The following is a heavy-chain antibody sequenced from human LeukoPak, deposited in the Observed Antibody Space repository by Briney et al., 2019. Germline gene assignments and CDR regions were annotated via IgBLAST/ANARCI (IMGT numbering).Heavy chain of an antibody. D-gene: IGHD4-23*01. J-gene: IGHJ6*02. Sequence: PGGSLRLSCVASRFTFRTYAMSWVRQAPGKGLEWVSSISDSGDDTYYADSVQGRFTISRDNAKNSLYLQMNSLRAEDTAVYYCARDRYDYGGNSDYYYYGMDVWGQGTTVTVSS. CDR1: RFTFRTYA. V-gene: IGHV3-23*01. CDR3: ARDRYDYGGNSDYYYYGMDV. CDR2: ISDSGDDT.